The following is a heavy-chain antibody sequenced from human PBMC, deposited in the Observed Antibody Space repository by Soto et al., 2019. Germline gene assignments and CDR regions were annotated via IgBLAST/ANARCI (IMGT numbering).Heavy chain of an antibody. D-gene: IGHD3-3*01. J-gene: IGHJ3*02. CDR2: ISGSGGST. CDR3: AISFWSSRLMRLRGDVFDI. V-gene: IGHV3-23*01. CDR1: GVSFCSYA. Sequence: CLRISCAACGVSFCSYAISWYHQTPGKGLEWVSAISGSGGSTYYADSVKGRFTISRDNSENTLYLQMNSLSAEDTAVYYCAISFWSSRLMRLRGDVFDIGGQRTMVTV.